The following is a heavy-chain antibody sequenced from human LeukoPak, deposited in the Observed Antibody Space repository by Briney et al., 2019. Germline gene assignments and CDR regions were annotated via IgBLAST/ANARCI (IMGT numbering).Heavy chain of an antibody. D-gene: IGHD6-13*01. J-gene: IGHJ6*02. CDR3: AKDGQQLVNYYGLDV. Sequence: GGSLRLSCAASGFTFSSYATSWVRQAPGKGLQWVPAISGTGGTTYYADSVKGRFTISRDNSKNTLYLQMNSLRAEDTALYYCAKDGQQLVNYYGLDVWGQGTTVTVSS. V-gene: IGHV3-23*01. CDR2: ISGTGGTT. CDR1: GFTFSSYA.